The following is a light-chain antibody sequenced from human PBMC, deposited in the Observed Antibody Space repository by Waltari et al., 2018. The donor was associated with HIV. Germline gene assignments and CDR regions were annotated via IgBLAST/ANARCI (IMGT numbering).Light chain of an antibody. V-gene: IGLV2-23*01. J-gene: IGLJ3*02. CDR1: SSDVGRCTF. CDR2: EGT. Sequence: QSAMTQPASVSGSPGQSISISCTGTSSDVGRCTFVSWYQQHTGKAPKLLIYEGTKRPSVVSNRFSASKSGNTASLTISGLQAEDEADYYCCSCATPNTRVFGGGTKLTVL. CDR3: CSCATPNTRV.